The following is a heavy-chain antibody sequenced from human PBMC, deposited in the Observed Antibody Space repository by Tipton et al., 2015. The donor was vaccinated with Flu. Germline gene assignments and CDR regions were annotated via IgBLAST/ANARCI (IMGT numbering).Heavy chain of an antibody. CDR2: ISYDGSTK. CDR1: GFTFSSYG. V-gene: IGHV3-30*18. CDR3: AKGGANRYYYYSIDA. J-gene: IGHJ6*02. Sequence: SLRLSCATSGFTFSSYGMHWVRQAPGKGLEWVAIISYDGSTKYYADSLKGRFIISRDNSKSTLSLQVNSLRAEDTAVYYCAKGGANRYYYYSIDAWGQGTTVTVPS. D-gene: IGHD1-26*01.